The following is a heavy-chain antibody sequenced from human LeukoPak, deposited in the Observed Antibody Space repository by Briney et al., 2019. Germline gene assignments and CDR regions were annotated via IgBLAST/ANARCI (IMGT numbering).Heavy chain of an antibody. CDR3: ARPAAASGYYYMDV. J-gene: IGHJ6*03. D-gene: IGHD2-2*01. Sequence: SETLSLTCTVSGGSISSYYWSWIRQPPGKGLEWIGYIYYSGSTNYNPSLKGRVTISVDTSKNQFSLKLSSVTAADTAVYYCARPAAASGYYYMDVWGKGTTVTVSS. CDR1: GGSISSYY. V-gene: IGHV4-59*01. CDR2: IYYSGST.